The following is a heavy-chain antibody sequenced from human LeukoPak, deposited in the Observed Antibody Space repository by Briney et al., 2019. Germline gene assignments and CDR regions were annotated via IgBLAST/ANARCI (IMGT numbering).Heavy chain of an antibody. J-gene: IGHJ4*02. CDR1: VYTFTSYY. D-gene: IGHD6-13*01. Sequence: ASVKVSCKASVYTFTSYYMHWVRQARGQGLEWMGIINPSGGSTSYAQKFQGRVTMTRDTSTSTVYMELSSLRSEDTAVYYCAREDHIAAAGFDYWGQGTLVTVSS. CDR3: AREDHIAAAGFDY. V-gene: IGHV1-46*01. CDR2: INPSGGST.